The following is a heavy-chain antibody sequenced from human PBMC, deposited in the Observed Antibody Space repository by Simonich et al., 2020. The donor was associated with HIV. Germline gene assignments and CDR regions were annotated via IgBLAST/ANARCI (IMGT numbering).Heavy chain of an antibody. D-gene: IGHD3-3*01. CDR3: ARRDRELILYFDY. V-gene: IGHV4-34*01. J-gene: IGHJ4*02. CDR2: INHSGIT. CDR1: GGSFSGYY. Sequence: QVQLQQWGAGLLKPSETLSLTCAVYGGSFSGYYWSWLRQPPGKGLEWIGEINHSGITNYKSSLNSRATISVDKSKNQFSLKLSSVTAADTAIYYCARRDRELILYFDYWGQGNLVTVSS.